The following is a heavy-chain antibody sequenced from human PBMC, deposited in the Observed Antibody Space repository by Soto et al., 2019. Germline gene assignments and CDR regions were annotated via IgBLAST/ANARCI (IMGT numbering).Heavy chain of an antibody. CDR2: ISIRGDNT. D-gene: IGHD3-3*01. V-gene: IGHV3-23*01. CDR1: GFTFSNYA. Sequence: GGSLRLSCAASGFTFSNYAMNWVRQASGEGLEWVSGISIRGDNTYYTDSVKGRFTVSRDDSKNTLYLQMNILRAEDTAVYHCAKEIVGVAGRAFDIWGQGTMVTVSS. CDR3: AKEIVGVAGRAFDI. J-gene: IGHJ3*02.